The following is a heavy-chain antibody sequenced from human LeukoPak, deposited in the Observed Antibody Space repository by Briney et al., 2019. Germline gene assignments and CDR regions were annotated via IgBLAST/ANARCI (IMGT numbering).Heavy chain of an antibody. V-gene: IGHV1-18*01. D-gene: IGHD2-2*01. CDR1: GYTFTSYG. CDR3: ARYLGYCSSTSCTLLGWFDP. J-gene: IGHJ5*02. Sequence: ASVKVSCKASGYTFTSYGISWVRQAPGQGLEWMGWISAYNGNTNCAQKLQGRVTMTTDTSTSTAYMELRSLRSDDTAVYYCARYLGYCSSTSCTLLGWFDPWGQGTLVTVSS. CDR2: ISAYNGNT.